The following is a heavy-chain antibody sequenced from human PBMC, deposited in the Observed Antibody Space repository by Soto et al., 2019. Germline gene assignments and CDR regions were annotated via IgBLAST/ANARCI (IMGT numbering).Heavy chain of an antibody. Sequence: QVHLQQSGPGLVKPSQTLSLTCAISGDSVSSNSAAWNWIRQSPSRGLEWLGRTYYRSKWYNDYAVSVKSRITINPDTSKNQFSLQLNSVTPEDTAVYYCARSGEFVLMVYAKNWFDPWGQGTLVTVSS. D-gene: IGHD2-8*01. CDR2: TYYRSKWYN. J-gene: IGHJ5*02. CDR1: GDSVSSNSAA. V-gene: IGHV6-1*01. CDR3: ARSGEFVLMVYAKNWFDP.